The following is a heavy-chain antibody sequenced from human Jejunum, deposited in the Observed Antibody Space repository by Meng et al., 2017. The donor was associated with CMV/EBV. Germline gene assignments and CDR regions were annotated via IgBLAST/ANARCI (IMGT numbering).Heavy chain of an antibody. CDR3: ARAIRYCSSTSCSHVDY. V-gene: IGHV1-2*02. CDR1: TFTGYY. CDR2: INPNSGGT. Sequence: TFTGYYMHWVRQAPGQGLEWMGWINPNSGGTNYAQTFQGRVTMTRDTSISTAYMELSRLRSDDTAVYYCARAIRYCSSTSCSHVDYWGQGTLVTVSS. J-gene: IGHJ4*02. D-gene: IGHD2-2*01.